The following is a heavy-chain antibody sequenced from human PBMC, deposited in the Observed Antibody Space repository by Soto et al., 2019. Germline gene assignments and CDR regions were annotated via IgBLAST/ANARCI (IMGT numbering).Heavy chain of an antibody. Sequence: PGGSLRLSCAASGFTFSSYGMHWVRQAPGKGLEWVAVISYDGSNKYYADSVKGRFTISRDNSKNTLYLQMNSLRAEDTAVYYCARDLLVVVAATPGYYYGMDVWGQGTTVTVSS. CDR1: GFTFSSYG. J-gene: IGHJ6*02. CDR3: ARDLLVVVAATPGYYYGMDV. V-gene: IGHV3-30*03. D-gene: IGHD2-15*01. CDR2: ISYDGSNK.